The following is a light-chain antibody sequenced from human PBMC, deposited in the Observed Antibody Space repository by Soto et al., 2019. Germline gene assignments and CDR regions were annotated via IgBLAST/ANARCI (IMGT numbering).Light chain of an antibody. Sequence: QSALTQPASVSGSPGQSITISCTGTSSDVGGYNYVSWYQQHPGKAPKLMIHDVSNRPSGVSNRFSGSKSGNTASLTISGLQAEDEADYFCTSYTISSTVVFGGGTQLTVL. J-gene: IGLJ2*01. V-gene: IGLV2-14*01. CDR2: DVS. CDR1: SSDVGGYNY. CDR3: TSYTISSTVV.